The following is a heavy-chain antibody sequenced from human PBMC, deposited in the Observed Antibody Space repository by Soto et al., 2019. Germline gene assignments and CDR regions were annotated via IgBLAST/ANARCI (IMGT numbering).Heavy chain of an antibody. CDR1: GFSLSTRGMC. V-gene: IGHV2-70*11. CDR3: ARTSIAISGTMSVDY. J-gene: IGHJ4*02. D-gene: IGHD6-13*01. CDR2: IDWDDDK. Sequence: GSGPTLVNPTQTLTLTCTFSGFSLSTRGMCVSWIRQPPGKALEWLARIDWDDDKYYSTSLKTRLTISKDTSKNQVVLTMTNMDPVDTATYYCARTSIAISGTMSVDYWGQGTLVTVSS.